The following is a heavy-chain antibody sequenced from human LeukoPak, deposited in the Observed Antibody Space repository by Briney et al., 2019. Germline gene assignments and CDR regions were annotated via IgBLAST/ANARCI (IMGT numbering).Heavy chain of an antibody. Sequence: SQTLSLTCTVSGGSISSGDYYWSWIRQPPGKGLEWIGEINHSGSTNYNPSLKSRVTISVDTSKNQFSLKLSSVTAADTAVYYCARAGYFDWLLFDYWSQGTLVTVSS. CDR3: ARAGYFDWLLFDY. CDR2: INHSGST. J-gene: IGHJ4*02. V-gene: IGHV4-30-4*08. D-gene: IGHD3-9*01. CDR1: GGSISSGDYY.